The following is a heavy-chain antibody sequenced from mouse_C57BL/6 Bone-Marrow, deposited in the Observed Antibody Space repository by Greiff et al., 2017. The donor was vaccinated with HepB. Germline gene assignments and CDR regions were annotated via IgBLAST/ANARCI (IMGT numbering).Heavy chain of an antibody. V-gene: IGHV2-4*01. Sequence: VQGVESGPGLVQPSQSLSITCTVSGFSLTSYGVHWVRQPPGKGLEWLGVIWSGGSTDYNAAFISRLSISKDNSKSQVFFKMNSLQADDTAIYYCAKMVWDWYFDVWGTGTTVTVSS. CDR3: AKMVWDWYFDV. D-gene: IGHD4-1*01. CDR2: IWSGGST. J-gene: IGHJ1*03. CDR1: GFSLTSYG.